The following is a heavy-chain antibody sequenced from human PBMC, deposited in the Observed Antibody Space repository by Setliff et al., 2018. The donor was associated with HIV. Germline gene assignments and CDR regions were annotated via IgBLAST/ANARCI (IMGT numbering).Heavy chain of an antibody. D-gene: IGHD3-10*01. CDR1: GGSFNSAA. Sequence: SVKVSCKPSGGSFNSAAINWVRQAPGQGLEWMGGNILKLSTSNSAEKFRGRVTFTADRSTNTAFMELSGLRSDDAAMYFCAKMQRNNHYGGADVSWGQGTLVTVSS. J-gene: IGHJ5*02. CDR2: NILKLSTS. V-gene: IGHV1-69*10. CDR3: AKMQRNNHYGGADVS.